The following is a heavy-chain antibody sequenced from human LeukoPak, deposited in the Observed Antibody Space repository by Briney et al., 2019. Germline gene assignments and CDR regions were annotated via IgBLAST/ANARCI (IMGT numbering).Heavy chain of an antibody. CDR1: GYTFTSYG. CDR3: ARWRLPKYYLDY. J-gene: IGHJ4*02. V-gene: IGHV1-18*01. CDR2: ISAYNGNT. D-gene: IGHD2-15*01. Sequence: ASVKVSCKASGYTFTSYGISRVRQAPGQGLEWMGWISAYNGNTNYAQKLQGRVTMTTDTSTSTAYMELRSLRSDDTAVYYCARWRLPKYYLDYWGQGTLVTVSS.